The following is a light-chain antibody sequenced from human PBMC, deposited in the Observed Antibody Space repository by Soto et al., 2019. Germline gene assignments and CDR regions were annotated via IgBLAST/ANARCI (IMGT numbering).Light chain of an antibody. CDR1: SSNIGRDY. CDR2: RNN. V-gene: IGLV1-47*01. CDR3: AAWDASLSAWV. Sequence: QSALTQPPSASGTPGQRVTISCSGSSSNIGRDYVYWYQQLPGTAPKLLISRNNQRPSGVPDRFSGSKSGASASLAISGLRSDDEADYHCAAWDASLSAWVFGGGTKVTVL. J-gene: IGLJ3*02.